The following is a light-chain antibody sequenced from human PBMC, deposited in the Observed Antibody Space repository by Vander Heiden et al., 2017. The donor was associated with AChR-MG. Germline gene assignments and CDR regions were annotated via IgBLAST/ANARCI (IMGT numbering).Light chain of an antibody. Sequence: DIQMTQSPSTLSASVGDRVTMTCRASQNIRTWVAWYQQKPGKAPNLLSYEASTLESGVSSRFSGSGSGTEFSLTISSLQPDDFATYYCQQYKPQSTFGQGTKLEIK. CDR3: QQYKPQST. V-gene: IGKV1-5*03. J-gene: IGKJ2*01. CDR1: QNIRTW. CDR2: EAS.